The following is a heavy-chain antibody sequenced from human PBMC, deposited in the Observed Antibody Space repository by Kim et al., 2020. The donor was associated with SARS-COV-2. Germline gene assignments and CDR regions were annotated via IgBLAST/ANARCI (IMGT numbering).Heavy chain of an antibody. J-gene: IGHJ4*02. D-gene: IGHD2-2*01. CDR2: INHSGST. V-gene: IGHV4-34*01. CDR1: GGSFSGYY. CDR3: ARVRPYCSSTSCRGYFDY. Sequence: SETLSLTCAVYGGSFSGYYWSWIRQPPGKGLEWIGEINHSGSTNYNPSLKSRVTISVDTSKNQFSLKLSSVTAADTAVYYCARVRPYCSSTSCRGYFDYWGQGTLVTVSS.